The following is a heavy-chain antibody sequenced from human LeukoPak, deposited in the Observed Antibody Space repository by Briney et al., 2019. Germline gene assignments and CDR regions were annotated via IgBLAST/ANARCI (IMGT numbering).Heavy chain of an antibody. CDR3: ATYSSSFPFDY. Sequence: SETLSLTCTVSGGSISSYYWSWIRQPAGKGLEWIGSIYYSGSTYYNPSLKSRVTISVDTSKNQFSLKLSSVTAADTAVYYCATYSSSFPFDYWGQGTLVTVSS. J-gene: IGHJ4*02. D-gene: IGHD6-13*01. CDR1: GGSISSYY. V-gene: IGHV4-59*05. CDR2: IYYSGST.